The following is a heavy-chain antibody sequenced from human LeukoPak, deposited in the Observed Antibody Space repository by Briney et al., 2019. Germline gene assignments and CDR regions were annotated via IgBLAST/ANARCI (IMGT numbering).Heavy chain of an antibody. J-gene: IGHJ5*02. CDR2: ISSSSSTI. CDR3: ARDRGVGATGWFDP. CDR1: GFTFSSYN. Sequence: GGSLRLSCAASGFTFSSYNMNWVRQAPGKGLEWVSYISSSSSTIYYADSVKGRFTISRDNAKNSLYLQMNSLRAEDTAVYYCARDRGVGATGWFDPWGQGTLVTVSS. D-gene: IGHD1-26*01. V-gene: IGHV3-48*04.